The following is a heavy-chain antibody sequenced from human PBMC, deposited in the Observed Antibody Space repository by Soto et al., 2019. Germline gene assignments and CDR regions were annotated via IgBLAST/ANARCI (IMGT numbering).Heavy chain of an antibody. D-gene: IGHD3-9*01. Sequence: TLSLTCTVSGGSISSYYWSWIRQPPGKGLEWIGYIYYSGGTNYNPSLKSRVTISVDTSKNQFSLKLSSVTAADTAVYYCARAGDILTGYYGPRGQGTLVTVSS. CDR3: ARAGDILTGYYGP. CDR2: IYYSGGT. J-gene: IGHJ4*02. V-gene: IGHV4-59*01. CDR1: GGSISSYY.